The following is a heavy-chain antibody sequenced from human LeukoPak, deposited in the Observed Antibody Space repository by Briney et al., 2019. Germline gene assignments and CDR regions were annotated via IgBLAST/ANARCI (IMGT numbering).Heavy chain of an antibody. CDR1: GYTFTGYY. CDR3: ARDLYGGTSATFDS. D-gene: IGHD4-23*01. V-gene: IGHV1-2*02. CDR2: INPNSGGT. J-gene: IGHJ5*01. Sequence: ASVKVSCKASGYTFTGYYMHWVRQAPGQGLEWRGWINPNSGGTYFPQKFQGRVTMTSDTSISTAYMELSRLRSDDTAVYCCARDLYGGTSATFDSWGQGTLVTVSS.